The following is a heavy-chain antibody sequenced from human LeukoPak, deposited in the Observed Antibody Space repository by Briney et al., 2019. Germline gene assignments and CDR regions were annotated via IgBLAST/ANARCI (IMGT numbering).Heavy chain of an antibody. Sequence: SETLSLTCAVYGGPFSGYYWSWIPQPPGKGLEWIGEINHSGSTNYNPSLKSRVTISVDTSKNQFSLKLSSVTAADTAVYYCARDLYGDRDYWGQGTLVTVSS. CDR2: INHSGST. J-gene: IGHJ4*02. CDR3: ARDLYGDRDY. V-gene: IGHV4-34*01. CDR1: GGPFSGYY. D-gene: IGHD4-17*01.